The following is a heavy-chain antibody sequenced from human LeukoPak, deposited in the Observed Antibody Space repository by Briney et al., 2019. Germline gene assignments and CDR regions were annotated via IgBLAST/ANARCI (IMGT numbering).Heavy chain of an antibody. J-gene: IGHJ4*02. CDR1: GFSLTTSGVG. V-gene: IGHV2-5*02. CDR2: IYWDDDK. D-gene: IGHD3-16*01. CDR3: SHGGVLIPYFDY. Sequence: ESGPTLVKPTQTLTLTCSFSGFSLTTSGVGVGWIRQPPGKALEWLALIYWDDDKRYSPSLKSRLTITKDTSKNQVVLTMTNMDPVDTATYYCSHGGVLIPYFDYWGQGALVTVSS.